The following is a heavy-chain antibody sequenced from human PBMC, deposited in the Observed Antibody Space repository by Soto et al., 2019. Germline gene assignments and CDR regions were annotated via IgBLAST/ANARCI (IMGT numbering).Heavy chain of an antibody. CDR3: ARDSANIDY. CDR2: INAGNGNT. CDR1: GYTFTSYA. D-gene: IGHD3-10*01. V-gene: IGHV1-3*01. Sequence: QVQLVQSGAEVKKPGASVKVSCKASGYTFTSYAMHWVRQAPGQRLEWMGWINAGNGNTKYSQKFQGRVTITRDTSARTAYMELSRLRSEDTAVYYCARDSANIDYWGQGTLVTVSS. J-gene: IGHJ4*02.